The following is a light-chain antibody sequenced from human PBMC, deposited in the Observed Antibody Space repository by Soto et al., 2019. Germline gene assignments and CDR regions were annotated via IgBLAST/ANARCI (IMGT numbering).Light chain of an antibody. CDR1: SSDVGGYNY. CDR2: EVS. Sequence: QSVLTQPASVSGSPGQSITISCTGTSSDVGGYNYVSWYQQHPGKAPKLMIYEVSNRPSGVSNRFSGSKSGNTASLTISGLLAEDDADYYCSSYTSSSTNWVFGGGTKLTVL. J-gene: IGLJ3*02. CDR3: SSYTSSSTNWV. V-gene: IGLV2-14*01.